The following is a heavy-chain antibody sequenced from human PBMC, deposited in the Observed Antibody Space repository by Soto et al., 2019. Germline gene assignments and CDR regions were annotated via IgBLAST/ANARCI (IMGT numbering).Heavy chain of an antibody. Sequence: ASVKVSCKASGYTFTGYYMHWVRQAPGQGLEWMGWINPNSGGTNYAQKFQGRVTMTGDTSISTAYMEQSRLRSDDTPVYYCARERGIMASFAPWGQGPLVPVSS. D-gene: IGHD3-16*01. J-gene: IGHJ5*02. CDR3: ARERGIMASFAP. V-gene: IGHV1-2*02. CDR2: INPNSGGT. CDR1: GYTFTGYY.